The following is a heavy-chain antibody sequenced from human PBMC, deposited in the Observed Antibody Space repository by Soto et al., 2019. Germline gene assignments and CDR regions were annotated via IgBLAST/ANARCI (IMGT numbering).Heavy chain of an antibody. D-gene: IGHD6-13*01. CDR3: ARGDSSTYYYYYGMDV. CDR2: IGTAGDT. CDR1: AVTCSIYD. J-gene: IGHJ6*02. Sequence: GVSMRLSCTAAAVTCSIYDWHWVGQETGKGLEWVSAIGTAGDTYYPGSVKGRFTISRENAKNSLYLQMNSLRAGDTAVYYCARGDSSTYYYYYGMDVWGQGTTVTGSS. V-gene: IGHV3-13*01.